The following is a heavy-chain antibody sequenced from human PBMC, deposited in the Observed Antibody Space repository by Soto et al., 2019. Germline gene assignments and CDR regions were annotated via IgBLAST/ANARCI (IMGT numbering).Heavy chain of an antibody. J-gene: IGHJ4*02. CDR2: IIPKLGST. Sequence: QLHLVQSGAEVKKPGSSVKVSCKASGGTFDNYGISWVRQAPGQGLEWMGGIIPKLGSTKSAQRFQGRVTFTADESTRTAYMELTSLRSEDTAVYYCARDRYSDNTGYYYESVYWGQGTLVSVSS. V-gene: IGHV1-69*01. CDR1: GGTFDNYG. CDR3: ARDRYSDNTGYYYESVY. D-gene: IGHD3-22*01.